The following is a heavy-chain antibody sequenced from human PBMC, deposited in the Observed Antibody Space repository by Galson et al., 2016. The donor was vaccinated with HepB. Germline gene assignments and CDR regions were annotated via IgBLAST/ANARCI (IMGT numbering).Heavy chain of an antibody. D-gene: IGHD5-12*01. CDR1: GFSFYNYW. Sequence: SLRLSCAASGFSFYNYWMTWVRQAPGKGLEWVANIKQDGSGVYYVDSVKGRFTISRDNAKNSLYLQMNSLRAEDTAVYYCSKALISGTVQWFDSWGLGTLVTVSS. CDR2: IKQDGSGV. CDR3: SKALISGTVQWFDS. J-gene: IGHJ5*01. V-gene: IGHV3-7*01.